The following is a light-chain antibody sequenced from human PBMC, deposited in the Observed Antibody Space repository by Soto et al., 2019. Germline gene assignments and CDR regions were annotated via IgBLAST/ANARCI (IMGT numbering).Light chain of an antibody. CDR1: SSNIGSNY. Sequence: QSVLTQPPSASGTPGQRVTISCSGSSSNIGSNYVYWYQQLPGTAPKLLIYRNNQRPSGVPDRFSGFKSGTSASLAISGLRSEDEADYDCAAWDDSLSGVVFGGGTKVTVL. CDR3: AAWDDSLSGVV. CDR2: RNN. J-gene: IGLJ2*01. V-gene: IGLV1-47*01.